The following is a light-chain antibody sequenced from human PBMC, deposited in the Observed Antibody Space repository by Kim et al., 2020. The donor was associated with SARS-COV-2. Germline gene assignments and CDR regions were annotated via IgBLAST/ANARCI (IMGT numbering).Light chain of an antibody. CDR2: EDN. J-gene: IGLJ2*01. V-gene: IGLV6-57*02. CDR3: QSYDSSNVV. Sequence: GNTVTTSYPGSSGSVASSYLQWYHQRPGSVPTIVIYEDNQRPSGVPDRFSGSIDSSSNSAFLTISGLKTEDEADYYCQSYDSSNVVFGGGTQLTVL. CDR1: SGSVASSY.